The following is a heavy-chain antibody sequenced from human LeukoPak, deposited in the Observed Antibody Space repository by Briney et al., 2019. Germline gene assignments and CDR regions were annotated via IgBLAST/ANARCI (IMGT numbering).Heavy chain of an antibody. CDR2: ISYDGSNK. J-gene: IGHJ4*02. V-gene: IGHV3-30-3*01. Sequence: GGSLRLFCAASGFTFSGYAMHWVRQAPGKGLEWVAVISYDGSNKYYADSVKGRFTISRDNSKNTLYLQMNSLRAEDTAVYYCARRYYYLIDYWGQGTLVTVSS. CDR1: GFTFSGYA. D-gene: IGHD3-22*01. CDR3: ARRYYYLIDY.